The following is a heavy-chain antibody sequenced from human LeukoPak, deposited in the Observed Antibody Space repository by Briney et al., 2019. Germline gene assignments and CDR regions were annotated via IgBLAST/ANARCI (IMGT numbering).Heavy chain of an antibody. CDR3: ARGVALAALVLWFGELLVLGGHFDY. CDR2: IKQDGSEK. V-gene: IGHV3-7*03. CDR1: GFTFSSYW. Sequence: GGSLRLSCAASGFTFSSYWMSWVRQAPGKGVEWVANIKQDGSEKYYVDSVKGRFTISRDNATNSLYLPMHSLRAEATAVYYCARGVALAALVLWFGELLVLGGHFDYWGQGTLVTVSS. D-gene: IGHD3-10*01. J-gene: IGHJ4*02.